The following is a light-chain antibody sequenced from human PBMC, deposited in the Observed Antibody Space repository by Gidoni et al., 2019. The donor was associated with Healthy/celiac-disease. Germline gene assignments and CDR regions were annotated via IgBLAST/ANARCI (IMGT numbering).Light chain of an antibody. CDR2: GAS. CDR1: QRVSSN. Sequence: EIVLTQSPATLSVSPGERATLSCRASQRVSSNLAWYQQKPGQAPRLLIYGASTRATGIPARFSGSGSGTEFTLTISSLQSEDFAVYYCQQYNNWPPLTCXGXTKVEIK. J-gene: IGKJ4*01. CDR3: QQYNNWPPLT. V-gene: IGKV3-15*01.